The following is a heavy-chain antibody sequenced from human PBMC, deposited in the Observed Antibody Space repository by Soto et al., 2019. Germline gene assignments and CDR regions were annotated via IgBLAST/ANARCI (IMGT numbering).Heavy chain of an antibody. CDR1: GFTFSSFG. Sequence: QVQLVESGGGVVQPGRSLRLSCAASGFTFSSFGMHWVRQAPGKGLEWVALISYDGSNKYYADSVKGRFTISRDKSKNTLYLQMNSLRAEDTAVYYCAKDRGWSSADLDYWGQGTLFTVSS. J-gene: IGHJ4*02. D-gene: IGHD6-19*01. CDR2: ISYDGSNK. V-gene: IGHV3-30*18. CDR3: AKDRGWSSADLDY.